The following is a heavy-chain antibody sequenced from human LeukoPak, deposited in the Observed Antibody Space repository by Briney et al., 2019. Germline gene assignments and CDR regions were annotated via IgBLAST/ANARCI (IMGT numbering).Heavy chain of an antibody. CDR3: AKGRTGSCYSSLGY. J-gene: IGHJ4*02. CDR2: ICGGGSAT. V-gene: IGHV3-23*01. CDR1: EFTFSSYT. D-gene: IGHD2-15*01. Sequence: GGSLRLSCAASEFTFSSYTMAWVRQAPGKGLEWVSIICGGGSATYYADSVKGRFTISRDNSKNTLFLQMNSLRAEDTALYYCAKGRTGSCYSSLGYWGQGTLVTVSS.